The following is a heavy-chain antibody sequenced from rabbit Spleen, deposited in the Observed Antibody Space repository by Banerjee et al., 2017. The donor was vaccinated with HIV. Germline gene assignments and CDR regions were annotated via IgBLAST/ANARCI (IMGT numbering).Heavy chain of an antibody. CDR1: GVSFSISSY. Sequence: QSLEESGGDLVKPGASLTLTCTASGVSFSISSYMCWVRQAPGKGLECIACIYGGSSGSTYYASWAKGRFTISKTSSTTVTLQMTSLTAADTATYFCARDTGTSFSTYGMDLWGPGTLVTVS. D-gene: IGHD7-1*01. CDR2: IYGGSSGST. CDR3: ARDTGTSFSTYGMDL. V-gene: IGHV1S40*01. J-gene: IGHJ6*01.